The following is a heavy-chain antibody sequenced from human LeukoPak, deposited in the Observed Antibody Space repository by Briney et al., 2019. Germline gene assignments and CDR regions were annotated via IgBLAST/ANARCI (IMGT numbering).Heavy chain of an antibody. D-gene: IGHD3-22*01. J-gene: IGHJ5*02. CDR1: GFTFSSYG. Sequence: PGGSLRLSCAASGFTFSSYGMHWVRRAPGKGLEWVAVISYDGSNKYYADSVKGRFTISRDNSKNTLYLQMNSLRAEDTAVYYCAESPHDSSGYTSTENWLDPWGQGTLVTVSS. CDR3: AESPHDSSGYTSTENWLDP. CDR2: ISYDGSNK. V-gene: IGHV3-30*18.